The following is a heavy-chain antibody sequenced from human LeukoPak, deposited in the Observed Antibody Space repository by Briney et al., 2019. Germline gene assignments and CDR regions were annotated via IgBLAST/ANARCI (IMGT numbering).Heavy chain of an antibody. CDR2: INPSGGST. D-gene: IGHD3-10*01. J-gene: IGHJ4*02. CDR3: ASAFRMVRGVKFDY. CDR1: GCTFTSYG. V-gene: IGHV1-46*01. Sequence: ASVKVSCKASGCTFTSYGISWVRQAPGQGLEWMGIINPSGGSTSYAQKFQGRVTMTRDMSTSTVYMELSSLRSEDTAVYYCASAFRMVRGVKFDYWGQGTLVTVSS.